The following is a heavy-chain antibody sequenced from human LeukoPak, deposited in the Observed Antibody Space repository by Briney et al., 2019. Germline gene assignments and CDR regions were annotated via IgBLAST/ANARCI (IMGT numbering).Heavy chain of an antibody. J-gene: IGHJ3*02. CDR3: AKDRAFSSRGPFIAFDI. D-gene: IGHD3-16*02. CDR2: ISGRGGST. V-gene: IGHV3-23*01. Sequence: GGSLRLSCAASGFSVSSYFMSWVRQAPGKGLEWVSAISGRGGSTYYADSVNGRFTISRDNSKNTLYLQMNSLRVEDTAVYYCAKDRAFSSRGPFIAFDIWGQGTMVTVSS. CDR1: GFSVSSYF.